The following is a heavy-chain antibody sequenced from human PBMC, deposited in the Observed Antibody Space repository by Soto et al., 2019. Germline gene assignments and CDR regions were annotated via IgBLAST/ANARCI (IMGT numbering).Heavy chain of an antibody. D-gene: IGHD1-26*01. Sequence: EVQLVESGGGLVQPGGSLRLSCAASGFTFSSYSMNWVRQAPGKGLEWVSYISSSSSTIYYADSVKGRFTISRDNAKNSLDLPMKSPRAEGTAVYFFGSGSYPNRFGPWGQGTL. CDR2: ISSSSSTI. J-gene: IGHJ5*02. CDR1: GFTFSSYS. V-gene: IGHV3-48*01. CDR3: GSGSYPNRFGP.